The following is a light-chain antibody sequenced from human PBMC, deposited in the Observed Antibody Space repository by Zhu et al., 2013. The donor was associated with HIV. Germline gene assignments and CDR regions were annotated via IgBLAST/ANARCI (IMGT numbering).Light chain of an antibody. CDR2: GAF. V-gene: IGKV3-15*01. CDR1: QSIGSN. J-gene: IGKJ4*01. Sequence: ETVMTQSPATVSVSPGERVTLSCRASQSIGSNLAWYQQKPGQSPRLLIYGAFTRAIGLPARFSGSGSRTDFTLTISSLQSEDFAIYYCQQYDKLPLTFGGGTKVEIK. CDR3: QQYDKLPLT.